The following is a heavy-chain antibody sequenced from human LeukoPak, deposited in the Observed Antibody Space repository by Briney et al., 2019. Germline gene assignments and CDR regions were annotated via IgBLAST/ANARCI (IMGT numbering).Heavy chain of an antibody. V-gene: IGHV4-59*01. CDR3: ARDSLTIHAFDI. CDR1: GGSLSSYY. CDR2: IYYSGST. J-gene: IGHJ3*02. Sequence: SETLSLTCTVSGGSLSSYYWSWIRQPPGKGLEWIGYIYYSGSTNYNPSLKSRVTISVDTSKNQISLKLSSVTAADTAVYYCARDSLTIHAFDIWGQGTMVTVSS. D-gene: IGHD3-3*01.